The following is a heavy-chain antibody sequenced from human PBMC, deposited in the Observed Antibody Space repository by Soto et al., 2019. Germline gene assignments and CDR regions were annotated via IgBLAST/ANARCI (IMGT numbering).Heavy chain of an antibody. V-gene: IGHV4-4*02. D-gene: IGHD3-10*01. J-gene: IGHJ4*02. CDR1: GGSISSSNW. Sequence: QVQLQESGPGLVKPSGTLSLTCAVSGGSISSSNWWSWVRQPPGKGLQWIGEIYHSGSTNYIPSLKXGXTXSXXKSRNQFSLRLSSVTAADTAVYYCARRWGEGRVDYWGQGTLVTVSS. CDR3: ARRWGEGRVDY. CDR2: IYHSGST.